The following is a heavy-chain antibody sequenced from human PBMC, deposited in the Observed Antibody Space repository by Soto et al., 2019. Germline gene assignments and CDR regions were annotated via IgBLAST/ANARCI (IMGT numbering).Heavy chain of an antibody. D-gene: IGHD3-22*01. J-gene: IGHJ4*02. CDR3: GGKNYDSSGYFDY. V-gene: IGHV4-59*01. CDR2: MYYSGST. Sequence: SETLSLTCTVSGGSISSYYWSWIRQPPGKGLEWIGYMYYSGSTNYNPSLKSRVTISVDTSKNQFSLTLSSVTAADTAVYYCGGKNYDSSGYFDYWGQGTLVTVSS. CDR1: GGSISSYY.